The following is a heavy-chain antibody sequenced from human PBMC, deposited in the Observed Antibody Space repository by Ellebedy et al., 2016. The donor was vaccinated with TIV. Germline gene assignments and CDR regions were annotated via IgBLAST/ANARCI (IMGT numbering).Heavy chain of an antibody. CDR1: GFTFSSYA. J-gene: IGHJ4*02. CDR2: ISGSGGST. Sequence: GGSLRLXXAASGFTFSSYAMSWVRQAPGKGLEWVSAISGSGGSTYYADSVKGRFTISRDNSKNTLYLQMNSLRAEDTAVYYCAKRDMGHYDYVWGRSYYFDYWGQGTLVTVSS. V-gene: IGHV3-23*01. CDR3: AKRDMGHYDYVWGRSYYFDY. D-gene: IGHD3-16*01.